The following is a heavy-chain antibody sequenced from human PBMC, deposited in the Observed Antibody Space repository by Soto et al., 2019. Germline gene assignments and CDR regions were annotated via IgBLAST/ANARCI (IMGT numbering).Heavy chain of an antibody. CDR2: ISYDGSNK. D-gene: IGHD5-18*01. V-gene: IGHV3-30-3*01. CDR3: ARDGQYSYGTFDY. J-gene: IGHJ4*02. Sequence: QVQLVESGGGVVQPGRSLRLSCAASGFTFSSYAMHWVRQAPGKGLEWVAVISYDGSNKYYADSVKGRFTISRDNSKKTLYLQMNSLRAEDTAVYYCARDGQYSYGTFDYWGQGTLVTVSS. CDR1: GFTFSSYA.